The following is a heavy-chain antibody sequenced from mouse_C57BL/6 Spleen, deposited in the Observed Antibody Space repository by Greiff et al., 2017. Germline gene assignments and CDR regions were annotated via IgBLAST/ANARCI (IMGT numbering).Heavy chain of an antibody. CDR1: GFTFSSYA. V-gene: IGHV5-4*01. J-gene: IGHJ4*01. CDR3: ARDGVYYAMDY. CDR2: ISDGGSYT. Sequence: EVQLVESGGGLVKPGGSLKLSCTASGFTFSSYAMSWVRQTPEKRLEWVATISDGGSYTYYPDNAKNNLYLQMSHLKSEDTAMYYCARDGVYYAMDYWGQGTSVTVSS.